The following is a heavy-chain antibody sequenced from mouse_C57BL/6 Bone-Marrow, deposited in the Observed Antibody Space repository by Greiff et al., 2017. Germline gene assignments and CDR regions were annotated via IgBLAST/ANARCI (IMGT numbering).Heavy chain of an antibody. Sequence: DVQLVESEGGLVQPGSSMKLSCTASGFTFSDYYMAWVRQVPEKGLEWVANINYDGSSTYYLDSLKSRFIISRDNAKNILYLQMSSLKSEDTATYYCARAGAMDYWGQGTSVTVSS. CDR3: ARAGAMDY. CDR2: INYDGSST. J-gene: IGHJ4*01. V-gene: IGHV5-16*01. CDR1: GFTFSDYY.